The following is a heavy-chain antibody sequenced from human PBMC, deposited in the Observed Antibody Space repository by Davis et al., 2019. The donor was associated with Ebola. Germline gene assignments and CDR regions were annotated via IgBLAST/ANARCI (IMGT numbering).Heavy chain of an antibody. CDR2: IYYSGST. V-gene: IGHV4-59*12. J-gene: IGHJ4*02. D-gene: IGHD6-19*01. CDR1: GGSISSYY. CDR3: ARDEWLVRGNFDY. Sequence: MPGGSLRLSCTVSGGSISSYYWSWIRQPPGKGLEWIGYIYYSGSTNYNPSLKSRVTISVDTSKNQFSLKLSSVTAADTAVYYCARDEWLVRGNFDYWGQGTLVTVSS.